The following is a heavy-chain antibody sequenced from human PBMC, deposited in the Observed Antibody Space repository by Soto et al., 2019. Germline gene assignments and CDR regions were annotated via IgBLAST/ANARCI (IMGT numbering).Heavy chain of an antibody. CDR2: IYHSGST. J-gene: IGHJ5*02. V-gene: IGHV4-4*02. Sequence: SETLSLTCAVSGGSTSSSNWWSWVRQPPGKGLEWIGEIYHSGSTNYNPSLKSRVTISVDKSKNQFSLKLSSVTAADTAVYYCARDLRATTGWFDPWGQGTLVTVSS. CDR3: ARDLRATTGWFDP. CDR1: GGSTSSSNW. D-gene: IGHD1-26*01.